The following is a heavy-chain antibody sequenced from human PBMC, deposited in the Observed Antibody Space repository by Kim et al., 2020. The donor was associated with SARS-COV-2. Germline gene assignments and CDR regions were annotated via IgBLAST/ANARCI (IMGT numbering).Heavy chain of an antibody. V-gene: IGHV4-39*01. J-gene: IGHJ4*02. Sequence: STYYNPSLKSRVTISVDTSKNQFSLKLSSVTAADTAVYYCARQEQTQFDYWGQGTLVTVSS. CDR2: ST. D-gene: IGHD1-26*01. CDR3: ARQEQTQFDY.